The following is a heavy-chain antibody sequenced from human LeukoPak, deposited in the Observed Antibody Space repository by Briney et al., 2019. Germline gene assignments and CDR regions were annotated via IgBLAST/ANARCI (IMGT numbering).Heavy chain of an antibody. CDR1: GFLLGAYA. J-gene: IGHJ6*03. Sequence: PGRSPRLSCTTSGFLLGAYAMSWFRQAPGKGLEWVGFIRSKTYGGAIEYAASVKGRFTISRDDSKGIAYLQMNSLKTEDTAVYYCARDQLGGDPDDYYYYYMDVWGKGTTVTVSS. D-gene: IGHD4-17*01. CDR3: ARDQLGGDPDDYYYYYMDV. V-gene: IGHV3-49*03. CDR2: IRSKTYGGAI.